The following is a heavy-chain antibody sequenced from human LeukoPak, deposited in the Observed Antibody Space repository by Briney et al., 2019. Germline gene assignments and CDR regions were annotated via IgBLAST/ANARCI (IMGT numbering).Heavy chain of an antibody. V-gene: IGHV3-30-3*01. CDR1: GSTFISYL. Sequence: GTSLRLSCKASGSTFISYLIHWVRQAPGKGLEWVALISKDGTRDWYATSVRGRFTISRGNSKNTVYLHMNSLRPEDTALYYCVRDAGTIPEVVNAHFDYWGQGTLVTVSS. CDR3: VRDAGTIPEVVNAHFDY. D-gene: IGHD1-14*01. J-gene: IGHJ4*02. CDR2: ISKDGTRD.